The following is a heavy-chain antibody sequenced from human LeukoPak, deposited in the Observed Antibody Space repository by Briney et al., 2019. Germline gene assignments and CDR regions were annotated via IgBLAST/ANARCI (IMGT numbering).Heavy chain of an antibody. V-gene: IGHV3-30*02. J-gene: IGHJ6*03. CDR3: ARESPVVPAGQYYYYYMDV. Sequence: GGSLRLSCAASGFTFSSYGMHWVRQAPGKGLEWVAFIRYDGSNKYYADSVKGRFTISRDNSKNTLYLQMNSLRAADTAVYYCARESPVVPAGQYYYYYMDVWGKGTTVTVSS. CDR1: GFTFSSYG. D-gene: IGHD2-2*01. CDR2: IRYDGSNK.